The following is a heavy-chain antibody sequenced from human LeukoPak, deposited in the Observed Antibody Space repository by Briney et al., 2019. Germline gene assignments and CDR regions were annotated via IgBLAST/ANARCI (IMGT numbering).Heavy chain of an antibody. Sequence: KPPETLSLTCTVSGGSISSYYWSGIRQPGGKGLEWVERIYTSGSTNYNPSLKSRVTMSVDTSKNQFSLKLSSVTAADTAVYYCARDAGCSGGSCITDYWGQGTLVTVSS. CDR1: GGSISSYY. V-gene: IGHV4-4*07. D-gene: IGHD2-15*01. CDR2: IYTSGST. CDR3: ARDAGCSGGSCITDY. J-gene: IGHJ4*02.